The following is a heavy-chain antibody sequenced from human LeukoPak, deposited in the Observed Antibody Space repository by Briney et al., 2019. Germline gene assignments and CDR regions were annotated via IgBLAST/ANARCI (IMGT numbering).Heavy chain of an antibody. CDR1: GGSISSYY. V-gene: IGHV4-59*01. D-gene: IGHD3-10*01. CDR2: IYYSGST. CDR3: ARDSKVRGGNWFDP. Sequence: SETLSLTCTVSGGSISSYYWSWIRQPPGKGLEWIGYIYYSGSTNYNPSLKSRVTISVDTSKNQFSLKLSSVTAADTAVYYCARDSKVRGGNWFDPWGQGTLVTVSA. J-gene: IGHJ5*02.